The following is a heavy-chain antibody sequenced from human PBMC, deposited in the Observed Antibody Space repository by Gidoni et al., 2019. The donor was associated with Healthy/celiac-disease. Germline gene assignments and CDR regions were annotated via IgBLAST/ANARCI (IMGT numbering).Heavy chain of an antibody. J-gene: IGHJ6*03. V-gene: IGHV3-66*02. CDR2: IYSGGST. CDR3: ARDGGSGDGYYYYMDV. Sequence: EVQLVESGGGLVQPGWSLRLPCAASGFTVSSNYMSWGRQAPGKGLEWVSVIYSGGSTYYADSVKGRFTISRDNSKNTLYLQMNSLRAEDTAVYYCARDGGSGDGYYYYMDVWGKGTTVTVSS. D-gene: IGHD4-17*01. CDR1: GFTVSSNY.